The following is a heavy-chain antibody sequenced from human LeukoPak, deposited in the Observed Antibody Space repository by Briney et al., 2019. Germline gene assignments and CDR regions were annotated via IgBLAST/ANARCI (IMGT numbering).Heavy chain of an antibody. CDR2: INHSGNI. V-gene: IGHV4-34*01. CDR1: GGSFSGYY. Sequence: SETLSLTCAVYGGSFSGYYWSWIRQPPGKGLGWIGEINHSGNINYNPSLKSRVTISVDTSKNQFSLKLSSVTAADTAVYYCARGSLAVSYGMDVWGQGTTVTVSS. J-gene: IGHJ6*02. CDR3: ARGSLAVSYGMDV. D-gene: IGHD4-11*01.